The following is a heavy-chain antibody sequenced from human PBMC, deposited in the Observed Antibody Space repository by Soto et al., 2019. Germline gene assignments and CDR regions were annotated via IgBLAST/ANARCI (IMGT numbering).Heavy chain of an antibody. V-gene: IGHV3-74*01. CDR2: INNDGSST. CDR3: VRDQDSRGYSVFNH. J-gene: IGHJ4*02. CDR1: GFTLNSFF. D-gene: IGHD3-22*01. Sequence: EVQLVESGGGSVQPGGSLRLSCAASGFTLNSFFMHWVRQAPGKGLMWVSRINNDGSSTTYADSVKGRFTISRDNAKNTLYLKMNSLRADDTAVYFCVRDQDSRGYSVFNHWGQGAQVTVSS.